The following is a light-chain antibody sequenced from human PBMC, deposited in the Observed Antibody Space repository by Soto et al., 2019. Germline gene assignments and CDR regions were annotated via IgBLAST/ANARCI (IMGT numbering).Light chain of an antibody. CDR1: QSISSW. Sequence: DIQMTQSPSILSAYVGDRVTITCRASQSISSWLAWYQQKPGKAPNLLIYAASSLQSGVPSRFSGSGSGTDFNLTISSLQTEDFATYECQQSYSTTGTFGQGTKVDIK. CDR3: QQSYSTTGT. V-gene: IGKV1-39*01. J-gene: IGKJ1*01. CDR2: AAS.